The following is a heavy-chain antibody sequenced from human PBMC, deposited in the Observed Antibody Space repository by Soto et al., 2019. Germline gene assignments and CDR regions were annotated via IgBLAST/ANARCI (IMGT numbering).Heavy chain of an antibody. Sequence: EVQLFESGGGLVEPGEYLRLSCAASGFIFKDFAMSWGRQAPGKGLEWVSTITTSDDITYSADSVRGRFTISRDNSANTLFLQMSSLRGDDTATYYCTKGDSSGYFDPSSGYSTPDHWGQGTLVTVSS. CDR2: ITTSDDIT. V-gene: IGHV3-23*01. J-gene: IGHJ5*02. CDR1: GFIFKDFA. CDR3: TKGDSSGYFDPSSGYSTPDH. D-gene: IGHD3-3*01.